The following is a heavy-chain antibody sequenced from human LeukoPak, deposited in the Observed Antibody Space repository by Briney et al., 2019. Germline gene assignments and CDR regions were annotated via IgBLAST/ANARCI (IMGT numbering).Heavy chain of an antibody. CDR3: AKDAGTYYYMDV. V-gene: IGHV1-2*02. J-gene: IGHJ6*03. CDR2: INPKSGGT. CDR1: GYTFIDYH. Sequence: ASVKVSCKASGYTFIDYHIHWVRQAPGQGLEWMGWINPKSGGTKYAQKFQGRVTMIRDTSISTAYMDLSRLRSDDTAVYYCAKDAGTYYYMDVWGKGTTVTVSS.